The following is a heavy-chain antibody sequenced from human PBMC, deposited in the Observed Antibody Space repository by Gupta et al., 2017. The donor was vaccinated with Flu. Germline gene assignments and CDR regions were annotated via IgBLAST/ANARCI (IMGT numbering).Heavy chain of an antibody. Sequence: IHWARQAPGQGLEWMGWITPNSGGTNYAQKFQGRVTVTRDTSISTVYMELTSLTSDDTAIYYCARERSTTVDYWGQGTLVTVSS. J-gene: IGHJ4*02. D-gene: IGHD1-26*01. CDR2: ITPNSGGT. V-gene: IGHV1-2*02. CDR3: ARERSTTVDY.